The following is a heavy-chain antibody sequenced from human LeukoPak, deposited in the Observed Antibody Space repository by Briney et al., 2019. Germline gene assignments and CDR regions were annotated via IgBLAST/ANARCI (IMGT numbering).Heavy chain of an antibody. D-gene: IGHD2-15*01. J-gene: IGHJ4*02. CDR2: ISSSSSYI. V-gene: IGHV3-21*01. Sequence: GGSLRLSCAASGFTFSRYSMNWVRQAPGKGLEWVSSISSSSSYIYYADSVKGRFTISRDNAKNSLYLQMNSLRAEDTAVYYCATRYCSGGSCYPPFDYWGQGTLVTVSS. CDR1: GFTFSRYS. CDR3: ATRYCSGGSCYPPFDY.